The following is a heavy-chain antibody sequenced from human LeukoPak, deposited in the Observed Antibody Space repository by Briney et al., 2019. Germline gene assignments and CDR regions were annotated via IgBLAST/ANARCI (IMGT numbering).Heavy chain of an antibody. CDR1: GFTFSSYA. CDR3: AKGVAAFGGVIVIPTGYFDP. J-gene: IGHJ2*01. V-gene: IGHV3-23*01. Sequence: GGSLRLSCAASGFTFSSYAMSWVRQAPGKGLEWVSAISGSGGSTYYADSVKGRFTISRDNSKNTLYLQMSSLRAEDTAVYYCAKGVAAFGGVIVIPTGYFDPWGRGTLVTVSS. CDR2: ISGSGGST. D-gene: IGHD3-16*02.